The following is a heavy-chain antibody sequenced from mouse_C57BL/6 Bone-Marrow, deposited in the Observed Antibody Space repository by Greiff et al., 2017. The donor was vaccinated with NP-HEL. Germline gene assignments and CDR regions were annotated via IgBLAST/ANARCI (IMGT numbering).Heavy chain of an antibody. J-gene: IGHJ3*01. D-gene: IGHD2-4*01. CDR2: IDPSDSET. CDR1: GYTFTSYW. Sequence: QVHVKQPGAELVRPGSSVKLSCKASGYTFTSYWMHWVKQRPIQGLEWIGNIDPSDSETHYNQKFKDKATLTVDKSPSTAYMQLSSLTSEDSAVYYCAREGLRPRRFAYWGQGTLVTVSA. V-gene: IGHV1-52*01. CDR3: AREGLRPRRFAY.